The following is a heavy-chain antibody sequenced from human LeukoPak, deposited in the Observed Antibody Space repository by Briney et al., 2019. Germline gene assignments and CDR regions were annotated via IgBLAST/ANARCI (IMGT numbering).Heavy chain of an antibody. CDR1: GGSISSYY. Sequence: SETLSLTCTVSGGSISSYYRSWIRQPPGKGLEWIGYIYYSGSTNYNPSLKSRVTISVDTSKNQFSLKLSSVTAADTAVYYCARAPDAYDILTGYYPYYFDYWGQGTLVTVSS. V-gene: IGHV4-59*01. D-gene: IGHD3-9*01. J-gene: IGHJ4*02. CDR3: ARAPDAYDILTGYYPYYFDY. CDR2: IYYSGST.